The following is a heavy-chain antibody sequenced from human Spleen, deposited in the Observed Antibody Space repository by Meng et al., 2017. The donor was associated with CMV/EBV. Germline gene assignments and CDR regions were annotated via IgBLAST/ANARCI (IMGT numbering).Heavy chain of an antibody. J-gene: IGHJ4*02. CDR2: ISDSSSYI. Sequence: GGSLRLSCAASKFSIRDYIMSWVRQAPGRGLEWVSSISDSSSYIYYADSVKGRFTISRDNSKNTPYLQMNSLRAEDTAVYYCASRVNYWGQGTLVTVSS. CDR3: ASRVNY. V-gene: IGHV3-21*01. CDR1: KFSIRDYI. D-gene: IGHD3-10*01.